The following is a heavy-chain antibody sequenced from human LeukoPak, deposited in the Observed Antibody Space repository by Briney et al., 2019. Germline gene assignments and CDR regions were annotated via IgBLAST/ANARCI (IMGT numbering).Heavy chain of an antibody. CDR1: GYTFTAYH. D-gene: IGHD1-26*01. V-gene: IGHV1-2*06. J-gene: IGHJ4*02. CDR3: ARDLSSTPHWELDY. CDR2: ITPDSGDT. Sequence: ASVKVSCKASGYTFTAYHLHWVRQDLGQGLEWMGRITPDSGDTNYAQQFQGRVTMTWDTSITTVYMELSSLTSDDTAVYYCARDLSSTPHWELDYWGQGTLVTVSS.